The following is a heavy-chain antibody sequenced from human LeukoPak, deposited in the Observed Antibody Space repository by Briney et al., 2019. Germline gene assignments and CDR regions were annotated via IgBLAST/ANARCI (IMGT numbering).Heavy chain of an antibody. CDR1: LGSMSSDTYY. Sequence: PSETLSLTCAVPLGSMSSDTYYWSWIRQFPGKGRESIVYIYYSSGSTYYNPPLAGRAFISVDTSKNQFFLKLHSETAADTGLLLCAREVHTPYASDAFDVWGQGTMVTVST. V-gene: IGHV4-31*02. CDR2: IYYSSGST. J-gene: IGHJ3*01. CDR3: AREVHTPYASDAFDV. D-gene: IGHD2-15*01.